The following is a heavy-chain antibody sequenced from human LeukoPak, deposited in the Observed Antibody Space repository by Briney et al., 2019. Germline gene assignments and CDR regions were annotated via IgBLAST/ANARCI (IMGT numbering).Heavy chain of an antibody. CDR2: FYYSGST. Sequence: SETLSLTCTVSGGSISSSSYYWGWIRQPPGKGLEWIGSFYYSGSTYYNPSLKSRVTIYVDTSKNQFSLKLSSVTAADTAVYYCARGRRDGYNLEYFDKWGQGTLVTVSS. CDR3: ARGRRDGYNLEYFDK. V-gene: IGHV4-39*01. CDR1: GGSISSSSYY. J-gene: IGHJ4*02. D-gene: IGHD5-24*01.